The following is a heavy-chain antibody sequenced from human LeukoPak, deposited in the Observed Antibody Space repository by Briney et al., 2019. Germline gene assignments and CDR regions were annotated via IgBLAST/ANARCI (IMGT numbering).Heavy chain of an antibody. CDR2: INAGNGNT. D-gene: IGHD3-3*01. CDR1: GGTFSSYA. J-gene: IGHJ4*02. CDR3: ARAYYDFWSGYYPDY. V-gene: IGHV1-3*01. Sequence: GASVKVSCKASGGTFSSYAISWVRQAPGQRLEWMGWINAGNGNTKYSQKFQGRVTITRDTSASTAYMELSSLRSEDTAVYYCARAYYDFWSGYYPDYWGQGTLVTVSS.